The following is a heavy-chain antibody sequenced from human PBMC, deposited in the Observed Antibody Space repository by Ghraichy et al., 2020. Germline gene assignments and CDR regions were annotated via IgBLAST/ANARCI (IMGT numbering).Heavy chain of an antibody. Sequence: SVKVSCKASGGTFSSYAISWVRQAPGQGLEWMGGIIPIFGTANYAQKFQGRVTITADESTSTAYMELSSLRSEDTAVYYCAGGRFGESEESVYYYYGMDVWGQGTTVTVSS. CDR2: IIPIFGTA. CDR3: AGGRFGESEESVYYYYGMDV. CDR1: GGTFSSYA. D-gene: IGHD3-10*01. V-gene: IGHV1-69*13. J-gene: IGHJ6*02.